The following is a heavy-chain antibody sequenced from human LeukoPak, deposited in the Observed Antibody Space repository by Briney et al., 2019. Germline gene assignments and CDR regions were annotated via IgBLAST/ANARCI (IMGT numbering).Heavy chain of an antibody. Sequence: SETLSLTCTVSGGSISSHYWSWIRQPPGKGLEWIGYIYYSGSTNYNPSLKSRVTISVDTSKNQFSLKLSSVTAADTAVYYCARDYADYVGYFFFDYWGQGTLVTVSS. J-gene: IGHJ4*02. CDR2: IYYSGST. V-gene: IGHV4-59*08. CDR1: GGSISSHY. D-gene: IGHD4-17*01. CDR3: ARDYADYVGYFFFDY.